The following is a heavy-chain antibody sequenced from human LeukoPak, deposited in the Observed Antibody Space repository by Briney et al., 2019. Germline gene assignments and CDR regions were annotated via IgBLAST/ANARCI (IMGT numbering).Heavy chain of an antibody. J-gene: IGHJ5*02. D-gene: IGHD1-1*01. CDR3: ARGSTTGRSTSGDWFDP. V-gene: IGHV1-8*03. CDR1: GYTFTSYD. CDR2: MNPNSGNT. Sequence: ASVKVSCKASGYTFTSYDINWVRQATGQGLEWMGWMNPNSGNTGYAQKFQGRVTITRNTSISTAHMELSSLRSEDTAVYYCARGSTTGRSTSGDWFDPWGQGTLVTVSS.